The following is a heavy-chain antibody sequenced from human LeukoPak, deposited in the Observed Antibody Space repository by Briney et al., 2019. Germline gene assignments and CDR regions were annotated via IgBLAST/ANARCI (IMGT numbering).Heavy chain of an antibody. J-gene: IGHJ4*02. CDR2: INHSGST. CDR3: ARGSSGYYSFDY. Sequence: SETLSLTCTVSGGSISSSSYSWGWVRQPPGKGLEWIGEINHSGSTNYNPSLKSRVTISVDTSKNQFSLKLSSVTAADTAVYYCARGSSGYYSFDYWGQGTLVTVSS. D-gene: IGHD3-22*01. V-gene: IGHV4-39*07. CDR1: GGSISSSSYS.